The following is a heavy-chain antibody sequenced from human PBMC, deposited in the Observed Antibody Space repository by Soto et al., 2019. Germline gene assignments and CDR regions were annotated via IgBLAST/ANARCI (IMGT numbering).Heavy chain of an antibody. CDR2: IIPRSATS. J-gene: IGHJ6*02. CDR3: AREGLVFYYAMDV. Sequence: SVKVSCKASGDTFSTYTITWMRQAPGQGLEWMGGIIPRSATSNYAQKFQGRVTITADESTSTAYMELSSLRSEDTAVYYCAREGLVFYYAMDVWGQGTTVTVSS. D-gene: IGHD2-15*01. CDR1: GDTFSTYT. V-gene: IGHV1-69*13.